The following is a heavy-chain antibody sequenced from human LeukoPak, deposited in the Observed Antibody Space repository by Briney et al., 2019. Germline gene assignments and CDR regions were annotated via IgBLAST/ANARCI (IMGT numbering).Heavy chain of an antibody. D-gene: IGHD3-3*01. Sequence: SETLSLTCTVSGGSISSGGYYWSWIRQHPGKGLEWIGYIYYSGSTYYNPSLKSRVTISVDTSKNQFSLKLSSVTAADTAVYYCARGIRFPQNWFDPWGQGTLATVSS. CDR2: IYYSGST. CDR3: ARGIRFPQNWFDP. V-gene: IGHV4-31*03. CDR1: GGSISSGGYY. J-gene: IGHJ5*02.